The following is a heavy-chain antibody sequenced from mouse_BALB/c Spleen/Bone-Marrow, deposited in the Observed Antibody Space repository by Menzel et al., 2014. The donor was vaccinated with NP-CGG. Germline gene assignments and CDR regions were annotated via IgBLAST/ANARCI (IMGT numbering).Heavy chain of an antibody. J-gene: IGHJ4*01. CDR1: GYTFTSYW. CDR2: IYPGSGST. V-gene: IGHV1S22*01. CDR3: TREVRRYAMDY. D-gene: IGHD2-14*01. Sequence: LQQPGSELVRPGASVKLSCKASGYTFTSYWMHWVKQRPGQGLEWIGNIYPGSGSTNYDKKFKSKATLTVDTSSSTAYMQLSSLTSEDSAVYYCTREVRRYAMDYWGQGTSVTVSS.